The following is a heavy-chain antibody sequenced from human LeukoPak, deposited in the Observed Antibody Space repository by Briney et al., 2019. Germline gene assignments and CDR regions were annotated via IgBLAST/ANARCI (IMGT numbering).Heavy chain of an antibody. CDR1: GHSISSCYY. D-gene: IGHD6-19*01. V-gene: IGHV4-38-2*01. CDR3: ARSTYSSGWYWDY. J-gene: IGHJ4*02. Sequence: SETLSLTCAVSGHSISSCYYWGWIRQPPGKGLEWIGSFYHSGSTDHNPSLKSRVTISADTSKNQFALKLSSVTAADTAVYYCARSTYSSGWYWDYWGQGTLVTVSS. CDR2: FYHSGST.